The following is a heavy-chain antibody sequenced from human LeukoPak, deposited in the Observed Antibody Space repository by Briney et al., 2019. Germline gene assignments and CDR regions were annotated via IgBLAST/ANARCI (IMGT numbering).Heavy chain of an antibody. Sequence: GASVKVSCKASGYTFTGYYMHWVRQAPGQGLEWMGWISPNSGGTNYAQKLQGRATMTRDTSISTAYMELSRLRSDDTAVSSCARDMNRQLVPDYWGQGTLVTVSS. D-gene: IGHD6-6*01. CDR2: ISPNSGGT. V-gene: IGHV1-2*02. CDR1: GYTFTGYY. J-gene: IGHJ4*02. CDR3: ARDMNRQLVPDY.